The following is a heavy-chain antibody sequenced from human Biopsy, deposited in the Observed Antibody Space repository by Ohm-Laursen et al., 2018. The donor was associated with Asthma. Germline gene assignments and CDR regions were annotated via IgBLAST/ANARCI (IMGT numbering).Heavy chain of an antibody. CDR3: ARATSTWSQSGPHFFDH. CDR2: VHSSGST. J-gene: IGHJ5*02. Sequence: SDTLSLTCTVSPGSINDYYWNWIRRFPGKGLEWIGYVHSSGSTRFNPSLKSRVTVSVDTSVDQVSLKLSSVSAADTAIYYCARATSTWSQSGPHFFDHWGPGTLVTVSS. V-gene: IGHV4-59*07. D-gene: IGHD6-13*01. CDR1: PGSINDYY.